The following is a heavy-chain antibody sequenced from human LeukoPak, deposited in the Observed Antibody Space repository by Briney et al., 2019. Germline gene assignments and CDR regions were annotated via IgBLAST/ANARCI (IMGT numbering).Heavy chain of an antibody. Sequence: ASVKVSCKASGYTFTGYYMHWVRQAPGQGLEWMGWINPNSGGTNYAQEFQGRVTMTRDTSISTAYMELSRLRSDDTAVYYCARAGYYYDSSGEPWGQGTLVTVSS. D-gene: IGHD3-22*01. V-gene: IGHV1-2*02. CDR1: GYTFTGYY. J-gene: IGHJ5*02. CDR3: ARAGYYYDSSGEP. CDR2: INPNSGGT.